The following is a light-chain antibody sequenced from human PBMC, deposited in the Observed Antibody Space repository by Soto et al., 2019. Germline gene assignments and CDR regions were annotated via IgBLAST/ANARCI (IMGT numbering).Light chain of an antibody. V-gene: IGKV1-39*01. CDR1: QGIRTY. Sequence: DIQMTQSPSSLSASVGVRVTINCRASQGIRTYLNWFQQTPGKAPKLLIYAASILQSGVPSRFSGNASGTDFTLTIISLHPEDFATYHCQQSYSIPLTFGQGTNVEI. CDR2: AAS. J-gene: IGKJ1*01. CDR3: QQSYSIPLT.